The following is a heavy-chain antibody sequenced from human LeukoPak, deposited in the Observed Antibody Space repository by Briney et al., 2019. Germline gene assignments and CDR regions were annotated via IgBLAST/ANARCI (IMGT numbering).Heavy chain of an antibody. Sequence: SETLSLTCTVSGGSISSGDYYWSWIRQPPGKGLEWIGYIYYSGSTYYNPSLKSRVTISVDTSKNQFSLNLNSVTAADTALYYCATDSYSNVWYYWGQGTLVTISS. J-gene: IGHJ4*02. CDR3: ATDSYSNVWYY. CDR2: IYYSGST. V-gene: IGHV4-30-4*08. CDR1: GGSISSGDYY. D-gene: IGHD6-13*01.